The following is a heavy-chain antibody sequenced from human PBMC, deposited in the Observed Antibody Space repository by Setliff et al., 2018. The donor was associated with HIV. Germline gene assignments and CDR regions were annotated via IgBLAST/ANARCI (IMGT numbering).Heavy chain of an antibody. CDR3: ARFRLYHYSNKVDY. CDR1: EFTFSVYA. J-gene: IGHJ4*02. Sequence: HPGGSLRLSCAASEFTFSVYAMSWLRQAPGKGLEWVANVKQDGSDKYYVDSVKGRFTISRDNAKNSLYLQMNSLRAEDTAVYYCARFRLYHYSNKVDYWGQGTLVTVSS. CDR2: VKQDGSDK. D-gene: IGHD4-4*01. V-gene: IGHV3-7*01.